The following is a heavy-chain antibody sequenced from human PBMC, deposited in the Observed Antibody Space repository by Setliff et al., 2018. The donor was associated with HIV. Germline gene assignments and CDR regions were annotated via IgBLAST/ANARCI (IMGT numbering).Heavy chain of an antibody. CDR3: TGDYNSGSYRFDY. Sequence: PSETLSLTCTVSGGSISNYYWSWIRQPPGKGLEWIGYIYPIGSPDFPSGNTVYNPSFRSRVTLSLDTSKNQFSLKLTSVTAADAAVYYCTGDYNSGSYRFDYWGQGTPVTVSS. CDR2: IYPIGSPDFPSGNT. D-gene: IGHD3-10*01. V-gene: IGHV4-4*08. J-gene: IGHJ4*02. CDR1: GGSISNYY.